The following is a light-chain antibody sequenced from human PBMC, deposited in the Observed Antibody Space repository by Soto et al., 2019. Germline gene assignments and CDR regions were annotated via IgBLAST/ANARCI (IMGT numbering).Light chain of an antibody. CDR2: GPS. J-gene: IGKJ1*01. Sequence: EIVLTQSPGTLSLSPGERATLSCRSSQSVSSSYLAWYQQKPGQAPRLLIYGPSSRATGIPDRFSGSGSGTDFTLTISRLEPEDFAVYYCQQYGSSPGKFGQGTKVDIK. V-gene: IGKV3-20*01. CDR3: QQYGSSPGK. CDR1: QSVSSSY.